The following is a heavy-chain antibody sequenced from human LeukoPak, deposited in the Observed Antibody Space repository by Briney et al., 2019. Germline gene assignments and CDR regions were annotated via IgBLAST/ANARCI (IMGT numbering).Heavy chain of an antibody. CDR3: AREGVYDYLDY. Sequence: PSETLSLTCTVSGGSISSYYWSWIRQPPGKGLEWIGYIYYSGSTNYNPSLKSRVTISVDTSKNQFSLKLSSVTAADTAVYYCAREGVYDYLDYWGQGTLVTVSS. D-gene: IGHD4/OR15-4a*01. J-gene: IGHJ4*02. CDR1: GGSISSYY. V-gene: IGHV4-59*01. CDR2: IYYSGST.